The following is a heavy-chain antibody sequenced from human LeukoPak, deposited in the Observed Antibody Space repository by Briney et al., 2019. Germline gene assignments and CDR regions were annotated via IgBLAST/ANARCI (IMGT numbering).Heavy chain of an antibody. J-gene: IGHJ4*02. CDR3: ASGPPYDY. Sequence: GGSLTLSCVASGFSFSSYAMSWVRQTPEGGLEWVSSVSVTGARYNGDSAKGRFTISRDNSKNTLYLQMNSLRAEDTAVYYCASGPPYDYWGQGTLVTVSS. CDR2: VSVTGAR. V-gene: IGHV3-23*01. CDR1: GFSFSSYA.